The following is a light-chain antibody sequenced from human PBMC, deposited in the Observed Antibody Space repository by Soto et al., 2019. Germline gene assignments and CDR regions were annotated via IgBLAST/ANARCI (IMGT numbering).Light chain of an antibody. CDR2: KDS. CDR1: ALPKKY. Sequence: SYELTQPPSVSVSLGQMARITCSGEALPKKYAYWYQQKPGQFPVLVIYKDSERPSGIPERFSGSSSGTIVTLTISGVQAEDEADYYCLSADSSRVFGGGTQLTVL. J-gene: IGLJ2*01. CDR3: LSADSSRV. V-gene: IGLV3-16*01.